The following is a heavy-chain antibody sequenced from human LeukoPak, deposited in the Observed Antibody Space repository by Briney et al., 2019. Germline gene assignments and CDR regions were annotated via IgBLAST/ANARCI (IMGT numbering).Heavy chain of an antibody. Sequence: GGSLRLSCAASGFTFSSYSMNWVRQAPGKGLEWVSSISSSSSYIYYADSVKGRFTISRDNAKNSLYLQMNSLRAEDTAAYYCARLITGTTTAFDIWGQGTMVTVSS. CDR1: GFTFSSYS. J-gene: IGHJ3*02. V-gene: IGHV3-21*04. D-gene: IGHD1-7*01. CDR2: ISSSSSYI. CDR3: ARLITGTTTAFDI.